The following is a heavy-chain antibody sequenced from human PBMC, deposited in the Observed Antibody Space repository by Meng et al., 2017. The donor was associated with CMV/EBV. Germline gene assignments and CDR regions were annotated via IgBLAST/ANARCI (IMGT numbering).Heavy chain of an antibody. D-gene: IGHD5-24*01. CDR3: AREKDGYNPYYYGMDV. CDR1: GFTFSSYS. CDR2: ISSSSYI. V-gene: IGHV3-21*01. Sequence: GGSLRLSCAASGFTFSSYSMNWVRQAPGKGLEWVSSISSSSYIYYADSVKGRFTISRDNAKNSLYLQMNSLRAEDTAVYYCAREKDGYNPYYYGMDVWGQGTTVTVSS. J-gene: IGHJ6*02.